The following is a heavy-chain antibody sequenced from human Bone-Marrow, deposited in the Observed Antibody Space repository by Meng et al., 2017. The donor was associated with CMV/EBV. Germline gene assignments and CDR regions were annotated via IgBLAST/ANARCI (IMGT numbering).Heavy chain of an antibody. CDR3: AHITPRPGWIAY. CDR1: GFSLSTTGVG. CDR2: IYWDDYK. Sequence: HITLKESGPTLMRPTQTLTLTCTVSGFSLSTTGVGVAWIRKPPGKALEWLALIYWDDYKRYSPSLKSRLTITKDTSKNQVVLTMTNMDPVDTATYYCAHITPRPGWIAYWGQGTLVTVSS. V-gene: IGHV2-5*02. J-gene: IGHJ4*02. D-gene: IGHD6-6*01.